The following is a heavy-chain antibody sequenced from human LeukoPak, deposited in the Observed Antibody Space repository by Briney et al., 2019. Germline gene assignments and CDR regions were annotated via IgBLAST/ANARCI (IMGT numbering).Heavy chain of an antibody. V-gene: IGHV1-46*01. CDR3: ARGPGYCSGGSCQKPVRYYYYYMDV. J-gene: IGHJ6*03. CDR2: INPSGGST. Sequence: ASVKVSCKASGYTFTSYYMHWVRQAPGQGLEWMGIINPSGGSTSYAQKFQGRVTMTRDTSTSTAYMELSSLRSEDTAVYYCARGPGYCSGGSCQKPVRYYYYYMDVWGKGTTVTVSS. CDR1: GYTFTSYY. D-gene: IGHD2-15*01.